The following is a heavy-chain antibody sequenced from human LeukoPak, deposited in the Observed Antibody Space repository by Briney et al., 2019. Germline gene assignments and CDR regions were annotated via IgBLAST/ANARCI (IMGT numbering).Heavy chain of an antibody. Sequence: SETLSLTCTVSGGPISSSSYYWGWIRQPPGKGLEWIGSIYYSGSTYYNPSLKSRVTISVDTSKNQFSLKLSSVTAADTAVYYCARDLVAAAGGSGLDYWGQGTLVTVSS. J-gene: IGHJ4*02. CDR1: GGPISSSSYY. D-gene: IGHD6-13*01. CDR2: IYYSGST. CDR3: ARDLVAAAGGSGLDY. V-gene: IGHV4-39*07.